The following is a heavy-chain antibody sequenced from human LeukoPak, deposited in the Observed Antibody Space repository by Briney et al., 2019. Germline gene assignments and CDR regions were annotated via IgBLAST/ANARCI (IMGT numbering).Heavy chain of an antibody. J-gene: IGHJ4*02. CDR1: GFSISGYA. V-gene: IGHV3-23*01. D-gene: IGHD3-10*01. CDR3: AKDPRELWFGEDY. Sequence: GASLRLSCAASGFSISGYAMSWVRQAPGKGLEWVSGINSNGNTYNADSVKGRFTISRDNSKNTLYLQMNSLRVEDTTVYYCAKDPRELWFGEDYWGQGTLVTVSS. CDR2: INSNGNT.